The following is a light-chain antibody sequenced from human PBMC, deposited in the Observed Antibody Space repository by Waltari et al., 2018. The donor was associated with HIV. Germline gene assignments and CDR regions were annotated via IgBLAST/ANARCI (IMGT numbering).Light chain of an antibody. V-gene: IGLV2-11*01. CDR1: NSDVGGYDY. CDR2: DVS. Sequence: QSALTQPRSVSASPGQSVTISCTGTNSDVGGYDYVSWYQHHPGKAPKLLIYDVSKRPSRGHDRFSASKSGNTASLTISGLQAEDEADYYCWSYAGSYTSVFGTGTQVTVL. CDR3: WSYAGSYTSV. J-gene: IGLJ1*01.